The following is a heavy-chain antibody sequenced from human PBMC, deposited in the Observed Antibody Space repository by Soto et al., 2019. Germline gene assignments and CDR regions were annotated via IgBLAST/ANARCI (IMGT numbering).Heavy chain of an antibody. D-gene: IGHD1-1*01. CDR2: GNVNDGRT. Sequence: QVHLVQSGTEVKKPGGSVKVSCKTSGYTFSNYGISWVRQAPGQGLEWVGWGNVNDGRTNYARNLQDRVTVSTDTSTSTAFMELRSLRSDDTAVYLCARDINWNVDYWGQGTLVTVSS. V-gene: IGHV1-18*01. CDR3: ARDINWNVDY. CDR1: GYTFSNYG. J-gene: IGHJ4*02.